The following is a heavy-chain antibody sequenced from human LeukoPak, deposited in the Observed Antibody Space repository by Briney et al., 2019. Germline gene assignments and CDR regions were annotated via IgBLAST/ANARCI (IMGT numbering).Heavy chain of an antibody. V-gene: IGHV3-23*01. CDR2: ISGSGGST. Sequence: PGGSLRLSCAASGFTFSSYAMSWVRQAPGKGLEWVSAISGSGGSTYCADSVKGRFAISRDNSKNTLYLQMNSLRAEDTAVYYCAKGNEWLRFVFLDYWGQGTLVTVSS. J-gene: IGHJ4*02. D-gene: IGHD5-12*01. CDR1: GFTFSSYA. CDR3: AKGNEWLRFVFLDY.